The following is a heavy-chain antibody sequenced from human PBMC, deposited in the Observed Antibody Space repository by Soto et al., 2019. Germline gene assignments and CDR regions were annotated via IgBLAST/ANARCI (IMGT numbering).Heavy chain of an antibody. V-gene: IGHV4-59*01. CDR3: SRDVSCSGGSCYPNDWFDP. CDR1: AGSMRNYY. Sequence: ASETLSLTCSVSAGSMRNYYWSWIRQPPGKGLEWIGNVDDSGTTKYNPSLRSRVTISVDTSTNQFSLKLSSVIAADTAVYYCSRDVSCSGGSCYPNDWFDPWGQGTLVTVSS. D-gene: IGHD2-15*01. J-gene: IGHJ5*02. CDR2: VDDSGTT.